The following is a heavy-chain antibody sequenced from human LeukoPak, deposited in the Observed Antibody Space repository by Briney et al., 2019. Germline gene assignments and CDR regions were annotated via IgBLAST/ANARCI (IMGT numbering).Heavy chain of an antibody. CDR2: IFYSGST. D-gene: IGHD1-26*01. CDR1: GDSISSYY. V-gene: IGHV4-59*01. CDR3: AGRSARYFDH. J-gene: IGHJ4*02. Sequence: PSETLSLTCTVSGDSISSYYWSWIRQPPGEGLQWIGYIFYSGSTNYNASLRSRVAISVDTSKNQFPLRLTSVTAADTAVYYCAGRSARYFDHWGQGALVTVSS.